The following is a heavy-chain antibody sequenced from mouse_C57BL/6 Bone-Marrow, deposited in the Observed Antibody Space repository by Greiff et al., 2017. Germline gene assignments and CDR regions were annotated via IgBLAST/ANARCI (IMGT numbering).Heavy chain of an antibody. V-gene: IGHV1-85*01. J-gene: IGHJ1*03. CDR3: ARLEFDGSSGDWYFDV. Sequence: QVQLQQSGPELVKPGASVKLSCKASGYTFTSHDINWVKQRPGQGLEWIGWIYPRDGSTKYNEKFKGKATLTLDTSSSTAYMELHSLTSEDSAVSFCARLEFDGSSGDWYFDVWGTGTTVTVSS. CDR2: IYPRDGST. CDR1: GYTFTSHD. D-gene: IGHD1-1*01.